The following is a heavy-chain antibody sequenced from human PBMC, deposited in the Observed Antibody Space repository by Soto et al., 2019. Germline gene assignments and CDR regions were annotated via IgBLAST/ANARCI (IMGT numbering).Heavy chain of an antibody. D-gene: IGHD4-17*01. V-gene: IGHV3-23*01. CDR1: GFTFSSYA. J-gene: IGHJ6*02. CDR2: ISGSGGST. CDR3: AKDDYPDYYYYGMDV. Sequence: SLRLSCAASGFTFSSYAMSWVRQAPGKGLEWVSAISGSGGSTYYADSVKGRFTISRDNSKNTLYLQMNSLRAEDTAVYYCAKDDYPDYYYYGMDVWGQGTTVTVSS.